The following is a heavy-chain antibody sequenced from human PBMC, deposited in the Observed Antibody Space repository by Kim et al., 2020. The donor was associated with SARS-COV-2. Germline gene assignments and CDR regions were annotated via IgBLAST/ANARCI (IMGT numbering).Heavy chain of an antibody. CDR1: GFTFGDYA. Sequence: GGSLRLSCAASGFTFGDYAMHWVRQAPGKGLEWVSGISWNSGSIGYADSVKGRFTISRDNAKNSLYLQMNSLRAEDTALYYCAKDGYGGSGIPWPDYFDYWGQGTLVTVSS. CDR2: ISWNSGSI. D-gene: IGHD3-10*01. CDR3: AKDGYGGSGIPWPDYFDY. V-gene: IGHV3-9*01. J-gene: IGHJ4*02.